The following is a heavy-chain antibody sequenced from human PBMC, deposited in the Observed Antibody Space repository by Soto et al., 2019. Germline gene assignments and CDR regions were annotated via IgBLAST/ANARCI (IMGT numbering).Heavy chain of an antibody. CDR3: AKAEGSSYGTEYSQH. CDR2: IISSGGST. J-gene: IGHJ1*01. D-gene: IGHD6-13*01. Sequence: VQLLESRGGLVQPGGSLRLSCAASGFTFSTYAMNWVRQAPGKGLEWVSLIISSGGSTYYADSVKGRFTISRDNSKNTLYLQMNSLRADDTAVYYCAKAEGSSYGTEYSQHWGQGTLVTVSS. CDR1: GFTFSTYA. V-gene: IGHV3-23*01.